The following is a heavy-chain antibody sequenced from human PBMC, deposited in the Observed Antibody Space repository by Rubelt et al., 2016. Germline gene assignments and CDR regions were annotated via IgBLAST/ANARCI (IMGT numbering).Heavy chain of an antibody. J-gene: IGHJ4*02. D-gene: IGHD4-17*01. CDR1: GGSFGDNY. Sequence: QVQLQQWGAGLLKPSETLSLICVVYGGSFGDNYWSWIRQPPGKGLEWIGSIHDSGTTYYNPSLKSRVTISVDTSRNQFSLKLTSVTAADTAVYYCARQSGYGDQINYWGQGTLVTVSS. CDR3: ARQSGYGDQINY. V-gene: IGHV4-34*01. CDR2: IHDSGTT.